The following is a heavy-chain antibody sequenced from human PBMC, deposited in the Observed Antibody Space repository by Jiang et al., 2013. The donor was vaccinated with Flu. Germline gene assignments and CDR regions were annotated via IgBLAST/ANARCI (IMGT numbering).Heavy chain of an antibody. D-gene: IGHD3-3*01. CDR1: GSHSALVDG. CDR2: IYWDDDK. J-gene: IGHJ4*02. CDR3: AHGTYYDFWSGYYLMYFDY. V-gene: IGHV2-5*02. Sequence: TLTLTCTSLGSHSALVDGXGLDPSAPRKGPGVACIIYWDDDKRYSPSLKSRLTITKDTSKNQVVLTMTNMDPVDTATYYCAHGTYYDFWSGYYLMYFDYWGQGTLVTVSS.